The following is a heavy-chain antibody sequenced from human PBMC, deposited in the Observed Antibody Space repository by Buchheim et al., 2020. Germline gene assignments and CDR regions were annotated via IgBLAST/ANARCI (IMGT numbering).Heavy chain of an antibody. CDR2: IKKKSEGGTT. CDR3: VTGGGRENIFYSYGMDV. J-gene: IGHJ6*02. D-gene: IGHD4-23*01. CDR1: GFTFSYAR. V-gene: IGHV3-15*01. Sequence: EVQLMESGGGLVEPGGSLRLSCAASGFTFSYARMSWVRQAPGKGLEWVGRIKKKSEGGTTDYAAPVKGRFTISRDDAENTFYLHRNSLKSDDSSVYYCVTGGGRENIFYSYGMDVWGLGTT.